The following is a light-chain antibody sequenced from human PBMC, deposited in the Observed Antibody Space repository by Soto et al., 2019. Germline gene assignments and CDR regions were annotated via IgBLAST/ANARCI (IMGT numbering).Light chain of an antibody. CDR3: QQHNNWPWT. V-gene: IGKV3-15*01. J-gene: IGKJ5*01. CDR2: GAS. CDR1: QSISSN. Sequence: EIGMTQSHAPLSVSPGERAPLSCRASQSISSNLAWYQQKPGQTPRLLIYGASTRATGIPARFSGSGSRTEFTLTINSLQSEDSAVYYCQQHNNWPWTFGQGTRLEIK.